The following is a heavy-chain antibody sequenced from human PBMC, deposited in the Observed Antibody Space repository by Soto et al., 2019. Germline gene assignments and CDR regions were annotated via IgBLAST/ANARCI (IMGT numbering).Heavy chain of an antibody. Sequence: QVQLVQSGAEVKKPGSSVKVSCKASGGTFSSYTISWVRQAPGQGLEWMGRNIPILGIANYAQKFQGRVTITADKSTSTAYMELSSLRSEDTAVYYCARGGVATKYYYYYYYMDVWGKGTTVTVSS. CDR1: GGTFSSYT. J-gene: IGHJ6*03. D-gene: IGHD5-12*01. CDR2: NIPILGIA. V-gene: IGHV1-69*02. CDR3: ARGGVATKYYYYYYYMDV.